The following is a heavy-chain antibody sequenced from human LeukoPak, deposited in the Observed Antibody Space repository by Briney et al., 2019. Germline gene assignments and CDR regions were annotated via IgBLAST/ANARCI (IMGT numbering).Heavy chain of an antibody. CDR3: ARHEYTGDNWFDP. CDR2: IYYTGTT. CDR1: GGSFSGYY. D-gene: IGHD2/OR15-2a*01. J-gene: IGHJ5*02. V-gene: IGHV4-34*01. Sequence: SETLSLTCAVYGGSFSGYYWSWIRQPPGKGLEWIGSIYYTGTTYYNPSLKSRVTISVDTSKNQFSLRLSSVTAADTAVYYCARHEYTGDNWFDPWGQGTLVTVSS.